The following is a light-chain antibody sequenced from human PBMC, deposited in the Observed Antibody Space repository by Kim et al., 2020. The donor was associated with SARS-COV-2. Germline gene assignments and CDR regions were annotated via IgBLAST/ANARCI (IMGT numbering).Light chain of an antibody. CDR3: SSYAGSNNLV. CDR1: RRDVGGYNY. V-gene: IGLV2-8*01. Sequence: GQSVTNSGTETRRDVGGYNYVSWYQQHPGKAPKLMIYEVSKRPSGVPDRFSGSKSGNTASLTVSGLQAEDEADYYCSSYAGSNNLVFGGGTQLTVL. CDR2: EVS. J-gene: IGLJ2*01.